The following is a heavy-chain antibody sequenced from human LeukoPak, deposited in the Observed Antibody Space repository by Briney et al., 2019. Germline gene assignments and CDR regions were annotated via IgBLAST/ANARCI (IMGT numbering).Heavy chain of an antibody. CDR2: IKEDGSEK. CDR1: GFTFSSYW. J-gene: IGHJ4*02. CDR3: ARFPTGFDY. Sequence: GSLRLSCAASGFTFSSYWMSWVRQAPGKGLEWVASIKEDGSEKYYVDSVKGRFTISRDNAKDSLYLQMNSLRAEDTAMYYCARFPTGFDYWGQGTLVTVSS. D-gene: IGHD4-17*01. V-gene: IGHV3-7*05.